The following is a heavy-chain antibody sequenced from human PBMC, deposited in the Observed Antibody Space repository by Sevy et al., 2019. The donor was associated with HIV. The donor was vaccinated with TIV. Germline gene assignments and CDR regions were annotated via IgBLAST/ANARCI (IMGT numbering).Heavy chain of an antibody. CDR1: GGSISSSSYY. D-gene: IGHD1-26*01. V-gene: IGHV4-39*01. Sequence: SETLSLTCTVSGGSISSSSYYWGWIRQPPGKGLEWIGSIYYSGSTYYNPSLKRRVTISVDTSKNQFSLKLSSVTAADTAVYYCARRGVKWELLPYYFDYWGQGTLVTVSS. CDR2: IYYSGST. CDR3: ARRGVKWELLPYYFDY. J-gene: IGHJ4*02.